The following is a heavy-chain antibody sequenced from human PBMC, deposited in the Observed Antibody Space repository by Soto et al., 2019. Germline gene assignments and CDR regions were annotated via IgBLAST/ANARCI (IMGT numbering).Heavy chain of an antibody. CDR2: INHSGST. CDR3: ARAAEETNWFDP. D-gene: IGHD6-13*01. J-gene: IGHJ5*02. V-gene: IGHV4-34*01. CDR1: GGSFSGYY. Sequence: SETLSLTCAVYGGSFSGYYWSWIRQPPGKGLEWIGEINHSGSTNYNPSLKSRVTISVDTSKNQFSLKLSSVTAADTAVYYCARAAEETNWFDPWGQGTQVTVSS.